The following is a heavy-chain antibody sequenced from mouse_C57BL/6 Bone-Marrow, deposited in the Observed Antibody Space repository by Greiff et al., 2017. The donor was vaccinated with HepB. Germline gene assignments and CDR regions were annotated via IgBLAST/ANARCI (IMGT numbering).Heavy chain of an antibody. CDR1: GYTFTSYW. CDR3: ARAPYGNYLYYFDY. CDR2: IYPSDSET. V-gene: IGHV1-61*01. D-gene: IGHD2-1*01. J-gene: IGHJ2*01. Sequence: QVQLQQPGAELVRPGSSVKLSCKASGYTFTSYWMDWVKQRPGQGLEWIGNIYPSDSETHYNQKFKDKATLTVDKSSSTAYMQLSSLTSADSAVYYCARAPYGNYLYYFDYWGQGTTLTVSS.